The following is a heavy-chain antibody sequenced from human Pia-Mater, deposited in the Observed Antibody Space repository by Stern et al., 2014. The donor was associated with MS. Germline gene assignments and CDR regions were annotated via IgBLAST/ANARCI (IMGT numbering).Heavy chain of an antibody. J-gene: IGHJ5*02. V-gene: IGHV5-51*01. CDR2: IFPVDSDS. CDR1: GYRFSDNW. CDR3: ARHQSTLVNWFDT. D-gene: IGHD2-21*01. Sequence: QLVQSGVEVKKPGESLKLSCEASGYRFSDNWIGWVRQMPGKGLEWIGMIFPVDSDSRYNPSGQGQVTISADKSTNTAFLQWDSRKASDTAIYYCARHQSTLVNWFDTWGQGTPVTVSS.